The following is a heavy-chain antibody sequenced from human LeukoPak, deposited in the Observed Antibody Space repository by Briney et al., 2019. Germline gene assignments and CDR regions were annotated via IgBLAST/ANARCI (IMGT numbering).Heavy chain of an antibody. J-gene: IGHJ6*04. CDR1: GYTFTSYA. V-gene: IGHV1-3*01. Sequence: ASVKVSCKASGYTFTSYAMHWVRQAPGQRLEWMGWINAGNGNTKYSQKFQGRVTITRDTSASTAYMELSSLRSEDTAVYYCARAPEVYYYGSGSYYYYYYGMDVWGKGTTVTVSS. CDR3: ARAPEVYYYGSGSYYYYYYGMDV. D-gene: IGHD3-10*01. CDR2: INAGNGNT.